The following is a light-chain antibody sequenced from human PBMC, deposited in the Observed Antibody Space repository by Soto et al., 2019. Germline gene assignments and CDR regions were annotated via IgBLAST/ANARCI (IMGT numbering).Light chain of an antibody. J-gene: IGKJ1*01. CDR1: QSVSTNF. V-gene: IGKV3-20*01. Sequence: EIVLTQSPGTLSLSPGEGATLSCRASQSVSTNFFAWYQQKPGQAPRLLIYGASTRATGIPDRFSGSGSGTDFTLTISRLEPEDFAVYYCQQHGRTSWTFGQGTKV. CDR3: QQHGRTSWT. CDR2: GAS.